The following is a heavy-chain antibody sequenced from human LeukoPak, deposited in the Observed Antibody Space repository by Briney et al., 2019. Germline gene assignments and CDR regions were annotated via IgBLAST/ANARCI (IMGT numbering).Heavy chain of an antibody. J-gene: IGHJ4*02. D-gene: IGHD5-18*01. CDR3: AKDRGGDTADYYFDY. V-gene: IGHV3-9*01. Sequence: GGSLRLSCAASGFTFNNYAMHWVRQAPGKGLEWVSGISWNSGSIDYADSVKGRFTISRDNAKNSLYLQMNSLRAEDTGLYYCAKDRGGDTADYYFDYWGQGTLVTVSS. CDR2: ISWNSGSI. CDR1: GFTFNNYA.